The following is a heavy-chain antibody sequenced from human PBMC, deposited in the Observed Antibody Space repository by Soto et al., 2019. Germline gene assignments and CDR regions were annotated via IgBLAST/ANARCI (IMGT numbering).Heavy chain of an antibody. Sequence: GGSLRLSCVASGFTFNIYWMHWVRQAPGKGLEWVSRIDNDGSATTYADSVKGRFTISRDNAKNTLFLQMNSLRVDDTAVYYCARDNWNSYWGQGTLVTVSS. D-gene: IGHD1-1*01. CDR2: IDNDGSAT. J-gene: IGHJ4*02. CDR3: ARDNWNSY. CDR1: GFTFNIYW. V-gene: IGHV3-74*01.